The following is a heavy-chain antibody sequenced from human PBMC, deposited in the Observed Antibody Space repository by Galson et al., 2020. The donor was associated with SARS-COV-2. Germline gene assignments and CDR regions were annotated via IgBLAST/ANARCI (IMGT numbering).Heavy chain of an antibody. CDR1: GGSISSSSYY. CDR2: IYYSGST. D-gene: IGHD6-13*01. CDR3: ARVAAAGRGVRWFDP. V-gene: IGHV4-39*01. Sequence: SETLSLTCTVSGGSISSSSYYWGWIRQPPGKGLEWIGSIYYSGSTYYNPSLKSRVTISVDTSKNQFSLKLSSVTAADTAVYYCARVAAAGRGVRWFDPWGQGTLVTVSS. J-gene: IGHJ5*02.